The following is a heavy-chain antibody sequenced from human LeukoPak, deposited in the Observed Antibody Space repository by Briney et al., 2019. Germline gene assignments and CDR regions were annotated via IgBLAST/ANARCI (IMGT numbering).Heavy chain of an antibody. D-gene: IGHD3-10*02. J-gene: IGHJ6*03. Sequence: PEASVKVSCKASGYTFTSYDINWVRQATRQGLEWMGWMNPNSGNTGYAQKFQGRVTMTRNTSISTAYMELSSLRSEDTAVYYCAREGVRGVIYYYYYMDVWGKGTTVTISS. CDR3: AREGVRGVIYYYYYMDV. CDR2: MNPNSGNT. CDR1: GYTFTSYD. V-gene: IGHV1-8*01.